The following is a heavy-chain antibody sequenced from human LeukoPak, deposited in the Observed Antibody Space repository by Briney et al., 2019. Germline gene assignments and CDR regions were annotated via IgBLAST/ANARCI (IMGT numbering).Heavy chain of an antibody. Sequence: SVKVSCKASGGTFSSYAISWVRQAPGQGLEWMGGIIPIFGTANYAQKFQGRVTITADESTSTAYMELSSLRSEDTAVYYCARDYGTTGTTYNWFDPWGQGTLVTVSS. CDR1: GGTFSSYA. D-gene: IGHD1-1*01. V-gene: IGHV1-69*13. J-gene: IGHJ5*02. CDR3: ARDYGTTGTTYNWFDP. CDR2: IIPIFGTA.